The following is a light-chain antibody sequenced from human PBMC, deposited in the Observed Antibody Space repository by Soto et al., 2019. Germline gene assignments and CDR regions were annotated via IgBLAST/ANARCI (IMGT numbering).Light chain of an antibody. CDR1: SSDVGFYYL. Sequence: QPVLTQPASLSVSPGQSITISCTGTSSDVGFYYLVSWYQQHPGKAPKLIIYEVSERPSEVSNRFSGSKSGNTASLTISGLQAEDEADYYCCSYASSNTYVFGNGTKVTVL. CDR2: EVS. V-gene: IGLV2-23*02. J-gene: IGLJ1*01. CDR3: CSYASSNTYV.